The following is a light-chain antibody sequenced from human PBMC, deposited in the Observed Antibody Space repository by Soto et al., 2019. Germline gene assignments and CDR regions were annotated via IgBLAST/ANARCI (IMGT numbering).Light chain of an antibody. CDR1: QSISSY. CDR3: QQSSMTPQIT. CDR2: AAS. Sequence: DIQMNQSPSSLSASVGDRVTITCRASQSISSYLNWYQPTPGKAQKLLINAASNLRSGVPSRFSGSGSGTDFTLTIDGLQPEDLAVYDGQQSSMTPQITLGQGTRLEI. J-gene: IGKJ5*01. V-gene: IGKV1-39*01.